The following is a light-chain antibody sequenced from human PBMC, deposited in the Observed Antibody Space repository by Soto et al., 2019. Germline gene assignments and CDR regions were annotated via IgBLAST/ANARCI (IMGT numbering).Light chain of an antibody. V-gene: IGLV2-14*01. CDR2: EVS. J-gene: IGLJ1*01. CDR3: SSYISSSTLV. CDR1: SSDVSAYNY. Sequence: QSVLTQPASVSGPPGQSIAISCTGTSSDVSAYNYVSWYQQHPGKAPKLMIYEVSNRPSGVSNRFSGSKSGNTASLTISGLQAEDEADYYCSSYISSSTLVFGTGTKVTVL.